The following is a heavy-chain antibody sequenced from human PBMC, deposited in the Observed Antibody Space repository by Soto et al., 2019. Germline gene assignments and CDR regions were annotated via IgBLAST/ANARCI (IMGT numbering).Heavy chain of an antibody. Sequence: ASVKVSCKASGGTFSSYAISWVRQAPGQGLEWMGGIIPIFGTANYAQKFQGRVTITADESTSTAYMELSSLRSEDTAVYYCARVGVYSSSSGSYYYYGMDVWGQGTTVTVSS. CDR1: GGTFSSYA. D-gene: IGHD6-6*01. CDR2: IIPIFGTA. V-gene: IGHV1-69*13. J-gene: IGHJ6*02. CDR3: ARVGVYSSSSGSYYYYGMDV.